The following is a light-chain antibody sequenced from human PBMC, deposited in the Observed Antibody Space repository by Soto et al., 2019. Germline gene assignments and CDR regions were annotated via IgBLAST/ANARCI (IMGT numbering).Light chain of an antibody. CDR1: SSNIGKNY. J-gene: IGLJ2*01. Sequence: QSVLTQPPSVSAAPGQKVTVSCSGSSSNIGKNYVSWYQHFPGTAPKLLIYDNNKRPSGIPDRFSGSKSGTSATLGITGLQTGDEADYYCGTWDSSLSAVVFGGGTKLTVL. CDR2: DNN. V-gene: IGLV1-51*01. CDR3: GTWDSSLSAVV.